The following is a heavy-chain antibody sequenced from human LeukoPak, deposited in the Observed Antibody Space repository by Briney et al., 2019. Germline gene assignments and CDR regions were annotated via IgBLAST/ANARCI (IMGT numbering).Heavy chain of an antibody. CDR1: GGSFRSYY. D-gene: IGHD1-26*01. J-gene: IGHJ4*02. CDR2: ILYSGAT. Sequence: SETLSLTCTVSGGSFRSYYWSWLRQPPGKSLEYIGYILYSGATNYNPSLKSRVRLSVDTSKNQFSLKVNTVTAADAAVYYCASGIIMGANIRAFDSWGLGTLVTVSS. CDR3: ASGIIMGANIRAFDS. V-gene: IGHV4-59*01.